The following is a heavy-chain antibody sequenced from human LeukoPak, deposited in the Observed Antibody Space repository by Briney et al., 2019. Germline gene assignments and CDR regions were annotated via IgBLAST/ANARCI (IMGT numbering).Heavy chain of an antibody. J-gene: IGHJ5*02. CDR2: IYSGGST. V-gene: IGHV3-66*01. D-gene: IGHD5-24*01. Sequence: GGSLRLSCAASGFTFSSYAMSWVRQAPGKGLEWVSVIYSGGSTYYADSVKGRFTISRDNSKNTLYLQMNSLRAEDTAVYYCARVRDGYNWFDPWGQGTLVTVSS. CDR1: GFTFSSYA. CDR3: ARVRDGYNWFDP.